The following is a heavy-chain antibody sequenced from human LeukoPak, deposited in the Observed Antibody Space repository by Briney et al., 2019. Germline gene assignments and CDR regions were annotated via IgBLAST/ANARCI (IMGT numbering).Heavy chain of an antibody. CDR3: ARDSASSGRLNWIDP. Sequence: PGGSLRLSCAASGFTVSSNYMSWVRQAPGKGLEWVSVIYSGGSTYYADSVKGRFTISRDNSKNTLYLQMNSMRAEDTAVYYCARDSASSGRLNWIDPWGQGTLVTVSS. D-gene: IGHD6-19*01. CDR2: IYSGGST. J-gene: IGHJ5*02. V-gene: IGHV3-53*01. CDR1: GFTVSSNY.